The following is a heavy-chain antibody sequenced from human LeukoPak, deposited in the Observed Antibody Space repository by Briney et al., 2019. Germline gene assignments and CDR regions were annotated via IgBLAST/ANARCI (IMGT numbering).Heavy chain of an antibody. J-gene: IGHJ4*02. V-gene: IGHV4-4*07. D-gene: IGHD3-3*01. CDR3: AREADFWSGSTNPWYFDY. Sequence: KTSETLSLTCTVSGGSISSYYWSWIRQPAGKGLEWIGRIYTSGSTNYNPSLKSRVTMPVDTSKNQFSLKLSSVTAADTAVYYCAREADFWSGSTNPWYFDYWGQGTLVTVSS. CDR2: IYTSGST. CDR1: GGSISSYY.